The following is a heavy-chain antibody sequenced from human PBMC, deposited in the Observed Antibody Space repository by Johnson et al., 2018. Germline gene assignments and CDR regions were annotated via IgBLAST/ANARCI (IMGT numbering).Heavy chain of an antibody. CDR3: ARDRTSIKSGPAEYFQH. CDR2: INPNSGGT. Sequence: QVQLVQSGAEVKKPGASVKVSCKASGYTFTGYYMHWVRQAPGQGLEWMGWINPNSGGTNYAQKFQGRVTMTRDTSISTAYMELSRLRSDDTAVYYCARDRTSIKSGPAEYFQHWGQGTLVTVSS. CDR1: GYTFTGYY. V-gene: IGHV1-2*02. D-gene: IGHD3-3*01. J-gene: IGHJ1*01.